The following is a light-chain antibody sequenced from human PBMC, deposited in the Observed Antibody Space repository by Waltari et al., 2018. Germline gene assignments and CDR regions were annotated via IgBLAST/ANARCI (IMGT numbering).Light chain of an antibody. CDR3: QQYYSSPAT. V-gene: IGKV1-8*01. Sequence: AIRITQSPSSLSASTGDRDTITCRSSQSISSYLAWYQQKPGKAPKVLIYAASTLQSGVPSRFSGSGSGTDFTLTISCLQSEDFAIYYCQQYYSSPATFGQGTKVEIK. J-gene: IGKJ1*01. CDR1: QSISSY. CDR2: AAS.